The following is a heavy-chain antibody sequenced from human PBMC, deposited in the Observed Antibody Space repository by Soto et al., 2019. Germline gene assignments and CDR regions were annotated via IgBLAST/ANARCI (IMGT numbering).Heavy chain of an antibody. D-gene: IGHD6-19*01. CDR3: ARPYSSNSNWFDP. V-gene: IGHV3-33*01. CDR2: LRDDEDDA. CDR1: GFSLSNYC. Sequence: QVHLVESGGGVVQPGRSLRLSCAASGFSLSNYCMHWVRQAPGKGLEWVAVLRDDEDDAYYADSVKGRFTISRDNSKNTLYLQMTSLRADDTALYYCARPYSSNSNWFDPWGQGTLVTVSS. J-gene: IGHJ5*02.